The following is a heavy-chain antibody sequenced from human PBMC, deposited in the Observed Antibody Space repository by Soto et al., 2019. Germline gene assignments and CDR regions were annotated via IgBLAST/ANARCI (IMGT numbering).Heavy chain of an antibody. CDR3: AVSSGYCNYFFHX. D-gene: IGHD3-22*01. CDR2: VYYSGGT. CDR1: GGSFNSVDYH. J-gene: IGHJ4*02. Sequence: SETLSLTCTVSGGSFNSVDYHWNWIRQSPDKGVELIGYVYYSGGTYYNPSLKSRLLISVDPSKNQFSLTLSSVTAADTAVYYCAVSSGYCNYFFHXWGPVTLVTVSX. V-gene: IGHV4-30-4*01.